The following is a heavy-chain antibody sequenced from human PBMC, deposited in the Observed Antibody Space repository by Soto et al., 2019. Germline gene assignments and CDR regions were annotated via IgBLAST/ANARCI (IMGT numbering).Heavy chain of an antibody. CDR1: GFTFTSSA. Sequence: QMQLVQSGPEVKKPGTSVKVSCKASGFTFTSSAVQWVRQARGQRLEWIGWIVVGSGNTNYAQKFQERVTITRDMSTSTAYMELSSLRSEDTAVYYCAADSSRYYYANPPDAFDIWGQGTMVTVSS. J-gene: IGHJ3*02. V-gene: IGHV1-58*01. CDR3: AADSSRYYYANPPDAFDI. D-gene: IGHD3-22*01. CDR2: IVVGSGNT.